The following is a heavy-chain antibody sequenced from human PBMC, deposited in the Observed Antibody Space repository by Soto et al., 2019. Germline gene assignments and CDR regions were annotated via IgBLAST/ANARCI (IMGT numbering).Heavy chain of an antibody. Sequence: QVQLVQSGAEVKKPGSSVKVSCKASGGAFNRHAIYWVRQAPGHGPEWMGGITPPFDATNYTQKFRGRLTISADASTNTFYRELRSRTSEDTAMYYWARGRGYGAGSFLLRIDPWGQGTLVTVSS. J-gene: IGHJ5*02. V-gene: IGHV1-69*01. CDR2: ITPPFDAT. D-gene: IGHD3-10*01. CDR3: ARGRGYGAGSFLLRIDP. CDR1: GGAFNRHA.